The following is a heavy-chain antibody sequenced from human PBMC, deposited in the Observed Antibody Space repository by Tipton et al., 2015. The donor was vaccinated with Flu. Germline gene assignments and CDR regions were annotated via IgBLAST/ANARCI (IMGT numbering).Heavy chain of an antibody. V-gene: IGHV3-53*01. D-gene: IGHD3-3*01. CDR3: ARDRVTIFGVVISYYGMDV. Sequence: SLRLSCAASGFTVSSNYMSWVRQAPGKGLEWVSVIYSGGRTYYADSVKGRFTIPRDNSKNTLYLQMNSLRAEDTAVYYCARDRVTIFGVVISYYGMDVWGQGTTVTVSS. CDR2: IYSGGRT. J-gene: IGHJ6*02. CDR1: GFTVSSNY.